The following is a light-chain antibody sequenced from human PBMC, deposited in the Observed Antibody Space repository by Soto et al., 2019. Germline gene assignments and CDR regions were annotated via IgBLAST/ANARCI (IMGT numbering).Light chain of an antibody. CDR2: EVS. V-gene: IGLV2-14*01. J-gene: IGLJ2*01. CDR1: SSDVGGYNY. Sequence: QSALTQPASVSGSPGQSITISCTGTSSDVGGYNYVSWYQQHPGKAPKLMIYEVSNRPSGGSNRFSGSKSGNTASLSISGLQAEDEADYYCSSYTSSSTLVFCGGTKLTVL. CDR3: SSYTSSSTLV.